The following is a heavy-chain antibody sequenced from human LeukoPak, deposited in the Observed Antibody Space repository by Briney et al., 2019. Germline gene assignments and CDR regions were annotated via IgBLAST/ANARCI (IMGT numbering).Heavy chain of an antibody. CDR1: GFTFSSQS. CDR3: ARDLRGAYYYYYGMDV. J-gene: IGHJ6*02. Sequence: GGSLRLSCAASGFTFSSQSMNWVRQAPGKGLEWVSAIDSSSSYIFYADSVKGRFTISRDNAKNSLYLQMNSLRAEDTAVYYCARDLRGAYYYYYGMDVWGQGTTVTVSS. CDR2: IDSSSSYI. V-gene: IGHV3-21*04. D-gene: IGHD2-15*01.